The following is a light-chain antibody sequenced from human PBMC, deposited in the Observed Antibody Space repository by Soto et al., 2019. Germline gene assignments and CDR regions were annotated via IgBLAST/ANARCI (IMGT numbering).Light chain of an antibody. CDR3: QQYVSSPLT. CDR1: QSVFYSSSNENY. Sequence: DIVLTQSPDSLAVSLGERATFSCKSSQSVFYSSSNENYLAWYQRKTGQPPRLLIYRASTRGSGVPDRFSGGGSGTEFTLTINNLQAEDVAVYYCQQYVSSPLTFGGGTKLEIK. J-gene: IGKJ4*01. CDR2: RAS. V-gene: IGKV4-1*01.